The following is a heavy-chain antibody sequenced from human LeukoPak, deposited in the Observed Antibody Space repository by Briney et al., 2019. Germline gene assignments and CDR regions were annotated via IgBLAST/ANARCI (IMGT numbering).Heavy chain of an antibody. V-gene: IGHV3-30*04. CDR2: IAFDGTET. D-gene: IGHD3-16*01. CDR3: ARDPIGGAPDYFDY. CDR1: GFAFGSDA. J-gene: IGHJ4*02. Sequence: GGSLRLSCAASGFAFGSDAMHGGRQAPDKRLERVAVIAFDGTETYYGNSVRGRSTISRDNSKNTLHLQLNSLRAEDTAVYYCARDPIGGAPDYFDYWGQGTLVTVSS.